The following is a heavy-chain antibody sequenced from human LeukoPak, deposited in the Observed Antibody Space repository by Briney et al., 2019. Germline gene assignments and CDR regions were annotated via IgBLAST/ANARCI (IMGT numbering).Heavy chain of an antibody. CDR1: GFTFSSYS. D-gene: IGHD6-6*01. CDR2: ISSSSSYI. Sequence: GSLRLSCAASGFTFSSYSMNWVRQAPGKGLEWVSSISSSSSYIYYADSVKGRFTISRDNAKNSLYLQMNSLRAEDTAVYYCARDYRKIAARREFDYWGQGTLVTVSS. V-gene: IGHV3-21*01. CDR3: ARDYRKIAARREFDY. J-gene: IGHJ4*02.